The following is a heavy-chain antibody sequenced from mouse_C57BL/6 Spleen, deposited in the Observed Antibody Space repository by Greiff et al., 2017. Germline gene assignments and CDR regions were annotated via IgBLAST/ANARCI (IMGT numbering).Heavy chain of an antibody. CDR1: GFTFSDYG. D-gene: IGHD1-1*01. CDR3: ARPNYYGSSPYWYFDV. Sequence: EVQLVESGGGLVKPGGSLKLSCAASGFTFSDYGMHWVRQAPEKGLEWVAYISSGSSTIYYADTVKGRFTISRDNAKNTLLLQMTSLRSEDTAMYYCARPNYYGSSPYWYFDVWGTGTTVTVSS. J-gene: IGHJ1*03. CDR2: ISSGSSTI. V-gene: IGHV5-17*01.